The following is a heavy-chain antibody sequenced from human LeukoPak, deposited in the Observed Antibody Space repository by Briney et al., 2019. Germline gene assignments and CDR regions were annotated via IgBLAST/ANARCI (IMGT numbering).Heavy chain of an antibody. J-gene: IGHJ3*02. CDR1: GSTLTELP. D-gene: IGHD2-21*02. V-gene: IGHV1-24*01. CDR3: ATAEATDDAFDI. CDR2: FDPEDGGT. Sequence: ASVKVSCKVSGSTLTELPIYWVRQAPGRGLEWVGGFDPEDGGTMYTETVQGRVTMTEDTSTETAYMELSSLRSEDTAVYYCATAEATDDAFDIWGQGTMVTVS.